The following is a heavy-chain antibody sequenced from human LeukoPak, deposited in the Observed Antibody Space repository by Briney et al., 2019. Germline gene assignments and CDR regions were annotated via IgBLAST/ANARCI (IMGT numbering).Heavy chain of an antibody. CDR3: VRGPYGSSISNWFDP. Sequence: PSETLSLTCTVSGYSISSGYYWSWIRQTPGKGLEWIGYIYYNGDTHYNPSLNSRLSMSVDTPKKQFSLNLRSVIAADTAVYYCVRGPYGSSISNWFDPWGQGLLVTVSS. V-gene: IGHV4-38-2*02. D-gene: IGHD3-10*01. CDR2: IYYNGDT. J-gene: IGHJ5*02. CDR1: GYSISSGYY.